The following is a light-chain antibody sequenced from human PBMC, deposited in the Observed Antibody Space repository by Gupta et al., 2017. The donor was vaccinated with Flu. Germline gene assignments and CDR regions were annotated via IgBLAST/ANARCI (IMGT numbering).Light chain of an antibody. V-gene: IGLV1-47*01. CDR2: KNH. CDR1: SSNIGSNY. Sequence: SVLTQPPSASGTPGQRVTISCSGSSSNIGSNYVYWYQQLPGTAPKVLIYKNHQRPSGVPDRFSGSKYGTSASLAIGGLRSDDEADYYCATWDDSLSGYVFGAGTRVTVL. CDR3: ATWDDSLSGYV. J-gene: IGLJ1*01.